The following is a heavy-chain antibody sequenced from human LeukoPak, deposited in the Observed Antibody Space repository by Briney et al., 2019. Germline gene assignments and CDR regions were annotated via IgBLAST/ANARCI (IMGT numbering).Heavy chain of an antibody. Sequence: GGSLRLSCIASGFAFNSYEMNWVRQAPGKGLEWVSYISSSGSIKHYADSVKGRFTISRDNSKNTLYLQMNSLRAEDTAVYYCAKGSEHSSSWYGVYYYYGMDVWGQGTTVTVSS. D-gene: IGHD6-13*01. CDR2: ISSSGSIK. J-gene: IGHJ6*02. V-gene: IGHV3-48*03. CDR3: AKGSEHSSSWYGVYYYYGMDV. CDR1: GFAFNSYE.